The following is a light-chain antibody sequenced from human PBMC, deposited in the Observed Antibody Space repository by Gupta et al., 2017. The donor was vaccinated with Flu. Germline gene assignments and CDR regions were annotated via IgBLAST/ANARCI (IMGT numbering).Light chain of an antibody. CDR1: QDMGDW. CDR2: RAS. V-gene: IGKV1-5*03. J-gene: IGKJ4*01. Sequence: GDSVTITCRASQDMGDWLAWYQQKPGKAPKVLISRASTLEGGVPSRFNGSGSGTEFTLTISGLQPDDFATYYCQQYRDYSLTFGGGTKVQIQ. CDR3: QQYRDYSLT.